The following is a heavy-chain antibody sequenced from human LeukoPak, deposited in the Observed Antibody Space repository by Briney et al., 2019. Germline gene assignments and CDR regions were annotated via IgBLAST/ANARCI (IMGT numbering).Heavy chain of an antibody. CDR1: GFTFSAFW. CDR3: ARGRVSDTSGYSVDY. CDR2: INSDGSGT. D-gene: IGHD3-22*01. J-gene: IGHJ4*02. Sequence: GGSLRLSCAASGFTFSAFWMHWVRQAPGKGLVWVSHINSDGSGTRYADSVKGRFTISRDNARNTLYLQMNSLRAEDTAVYYCARGRVSDTSGYSVDYWGQGTLVTVSS. V-gene: IGHV3-74*01.